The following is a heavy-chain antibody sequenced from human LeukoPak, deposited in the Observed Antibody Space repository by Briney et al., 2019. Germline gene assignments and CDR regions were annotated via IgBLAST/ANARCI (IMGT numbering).Heavy chain of an antibody. V-gene: IGHV4-59*12. CDR2: INHSGST. CDR1: GGSISSYY. Sequence: SETLSLTCTVSGGSISSYYWSWIRQPPGKGLEWIGEINHSGSTNYNPSLKSRVTISVDTSKNQFSLKLSSVTAADTAVYYCARDYYYGSGSYYSPRSDWFDPWGQGTLVTVSS. J-gene: IGHJ5*02. D-gene: IGHD3-10*01. CDR3: ARDYYYGSGSYYSPRSDWFDP.